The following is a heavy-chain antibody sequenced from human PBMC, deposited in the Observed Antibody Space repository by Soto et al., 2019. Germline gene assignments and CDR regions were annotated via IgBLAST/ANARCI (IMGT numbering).Heavy chain of an antibody. Sequence: VKVSCKASGYTFTSYYMHWVRQAPGQGLEWMGIINPSGGSTSYAQKFQGRVTMTRDTSTSTVYMELSSLRSEDTAVYYCASGIAAADRYYYYYGMDVWGQGTTVTVSS. CDR3: ASGIAAADRYYYYYGMDV. J-gene: IGHJ6*02. CDR1: GYTFTSYY. V-gene: IGHV1-46*01. CDR2: INPSGGST. D-gene: IGHD6-13*01.